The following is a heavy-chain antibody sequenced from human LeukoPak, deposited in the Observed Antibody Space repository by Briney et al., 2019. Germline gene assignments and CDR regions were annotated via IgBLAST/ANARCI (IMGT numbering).Heavy chain of an antibody. J-gene: IGHJ3*02. D-gene: IGHD5-24*01. V-gene: IGHV1-8*01. CDR3: ARVKSRMAEDPDAFDI. CDR2: MNPNSGNT. CDR1: GYTFTSYD. Sequence: ASVKVSCKASGYTFTSYDINWVRPATGQGLEWMGWMNPNSGNTGYAQKFQGRVTMTRNTSISTAYMELSSLRSEDTAVYYCARVKSRMAEDPDAFDIWGQGTMVTVSS.